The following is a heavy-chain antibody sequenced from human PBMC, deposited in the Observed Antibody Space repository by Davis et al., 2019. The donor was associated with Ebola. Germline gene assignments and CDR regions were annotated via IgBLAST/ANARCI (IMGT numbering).Heavy chain of an antibody. J-gene: IGHJ4*02. V-gene: IGHV3-7*01. CDR1: GFTFSSYW. D-gene: IGHD2/OR15-2a*01. CDR2: IKQDGSEK. Sequence: GGSLRLSCAASGFTFSSYWMSWVRQAPGKGLEWVANIKQDGSEKYYVDSVKGRFTISRDNAKNSLYLQMNSLRAEDTAVYYCAKAVPIWFSIWSIPDFDYWGQGTLVTVSS. CDR3: AKAVPIWFSIWSIPDFDY.